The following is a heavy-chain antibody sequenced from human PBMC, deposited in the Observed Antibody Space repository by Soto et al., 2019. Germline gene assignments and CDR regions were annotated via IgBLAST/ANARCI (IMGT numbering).Heavy chain of an antibody. D-gene: IGHD3-16*01. Sequence: GASVKVSCKASGGTFSSYAISWVRQAPGQGLEWMGGIIPIFGTANYAQKFQGRVTITADESTSTAYMELSSLRSEDTAVYYCAKDLEGVVCDYFGSWGLGTLVTVSS. V-gene: IGHV1-69*13. CDR3: AKDLEGVVCDYFGS. J-gene: IGHJ4*02. CDR1: GGTFSSYA. CDR2: IIPIFGTA.